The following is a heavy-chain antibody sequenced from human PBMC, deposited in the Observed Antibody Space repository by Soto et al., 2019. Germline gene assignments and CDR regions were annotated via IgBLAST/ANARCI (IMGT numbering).Heavy chain of an antibody. CDR3: ARHGPRVAAAPFNWFDP. J-gene: IGHJ5*02. Sequence: SETLSLTCAVYSGSFSGYYWNWIRQPPGKGLEWIGEINHSGSTNYSPSFQGQVTISADKSISTAYLQWSSLKASDTAMYYCARHGPRVAAAPFNWFDPWGQGTLVTVSS. CDR1: SGSFSGYY. D-gene: IGHD2-15*01. V-gene: IGHV4-34*01. CDR2: INHSGST.